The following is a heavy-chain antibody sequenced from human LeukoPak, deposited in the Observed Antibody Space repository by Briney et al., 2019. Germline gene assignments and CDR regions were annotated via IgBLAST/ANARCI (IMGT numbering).Heavy chain of an antibody. D-gene: IGHD6-19*01. J-gene: IGHJ2*01. CDR1: GGSISSYY. V-gene: IGHV4-59*01. Sequence: SETLSLTCTVSGGSISSYYWSWIRQPPGKGLEWIGYMYYSGSTNYNPSLKSRVTISVDTSKNQFSLKLSSVTAADTAVYYCARGYQGIAVAGKVGYFDLWGRGTLVTVSS. CDR3: ARGYQGIAVAGKVGYFDL. CDR2: MYYSGST.